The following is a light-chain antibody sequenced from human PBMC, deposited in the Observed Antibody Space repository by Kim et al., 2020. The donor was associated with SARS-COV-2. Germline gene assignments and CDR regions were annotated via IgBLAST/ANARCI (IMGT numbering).Light chain of an antibody. J-gene: IGLJ2*01. Sequence: VAPGKTARITCGGNNIGRKRVHWYQQKPGQAPVLVIYYDSDRPSGIPERFSGSNSGNTATLTISRVEAGDEADYYCQVWDSSRDRVFGGGTQLTVL. V-gene: IGLV3-21*04. CDR2: YDS. CDR3: QVWDSSRDRV. CDR1: NIGRKR.